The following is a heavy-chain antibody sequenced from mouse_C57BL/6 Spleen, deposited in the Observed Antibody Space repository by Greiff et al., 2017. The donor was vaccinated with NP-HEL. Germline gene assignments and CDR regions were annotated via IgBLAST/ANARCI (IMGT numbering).Heavy chain of an antibody. CDR3: ARLITTDWYFDV. CDR2: ISNGGGST. V-gene: IGHV5-12*01. J-gene: IGHJ1*03. Sequence: DVQLQESGGGLVQPGGSLKLSCAASGFTFSDYYMYWVRQTPEKRLEWVAYISNGGGSTYYPDTVKGRFTISRDNAKNTLYLQMSRLKSEDTAMYYCARLITTDWYFDVWGTGTTVTVSS. CDR1: GFTFSDYY. D-gene: IGHD1-2*01.